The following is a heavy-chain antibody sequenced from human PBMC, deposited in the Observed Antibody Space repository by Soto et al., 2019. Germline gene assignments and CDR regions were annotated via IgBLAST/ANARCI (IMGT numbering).Heavy chain of an antibody. CDR1: GGSISSSSYY. J-gene: IGHJ4*02. CDR2: IYYSGST. Sequence: LSLTCTVSGGSISSSSYYWGWTRQPPGKGLEWIGSIYYSGSTYYNPSLKSRVTISVDTSKNQFSLKLSSVTAADTAVYYCARANYDFWSGYLGCAQDWGQGTLVTVSS. D-gene: IGHD3-3*01. CDR3: ARANYDFWSGYLGCAQD. V-gene: IGHV4-39*01.